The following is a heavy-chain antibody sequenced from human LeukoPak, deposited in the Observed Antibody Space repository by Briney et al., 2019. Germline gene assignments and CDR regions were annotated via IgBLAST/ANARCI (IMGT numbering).Heavy chain of an antibody. CDR2: ISSSSSYI. J-gene: IGHJ5*02. Sequence: PGGSLRLSCAASGFTFSDAWMNWVRQAPGKGLEWVSSISSSSSYIYYADSVKGRFTISRDNAKNSLYLQMNSLRAEDTAVYYCARAKISYSSSSAVDPWGQGTLVTVSS. CDR1: GFTFSDAW. CDR3: ARAKISYSSSSAVDP. V-gene: IGHV3-21*01. D-gene: IGHD6-6*01.